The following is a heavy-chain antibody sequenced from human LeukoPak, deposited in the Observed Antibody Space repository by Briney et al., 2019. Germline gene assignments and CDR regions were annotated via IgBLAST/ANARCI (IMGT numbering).Heavy chain of an antibody. Sequence: PSETLSLTCAVYGGSFSGYYWSWIRQPPGKGLEWIGEINHSGSTNYNPSLKSRVTISVDTSKNQFSLKLSSVTAADTAVYYCARSGKYTVTDHLSYYYYYMDVWGKGTTVTVSS. CDR1: GGSFSGYY. CDR2: INHSGST. V-gene: IGHV4-34*01. D-gene: IGHD4-17*01. J-gene: IGHJ6*03. CDR3: ARSGKYTVTDHLSYYYYYMDV.